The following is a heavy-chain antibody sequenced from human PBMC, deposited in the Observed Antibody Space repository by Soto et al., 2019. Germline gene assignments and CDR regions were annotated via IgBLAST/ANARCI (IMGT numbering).Heavy chain of an antibody. CDR3: LREDRSSDY. J-gene: IGHJ4*02. D-gene: IGHD6-6*01. Sequence: QVQLVQFGAEVKMPGSSVKVSCTASGDTFSNYAISWARQAPGQGLEWMGGIIPVFATPHYAQRFQGRVSITADESTRTVYMELSSLVSDDTAVYYCLREDRSSDYWGQGTLVIVSS. CDR1: GDTFSNYA. CDR2: IIPVFATP. V-gene: IGHV1-69*01.